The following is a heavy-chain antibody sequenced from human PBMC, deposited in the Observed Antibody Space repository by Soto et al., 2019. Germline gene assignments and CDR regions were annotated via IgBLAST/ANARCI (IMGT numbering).Heavy chain of an antibody. CDR1: GFTFSSYG. J-gene: IGHJ4*02. CDR3: AKDIGHERTVTSYYFDY. Sequence: QVQLVESGGGVVQPGRSLRLSCAASGFTFSSYGMHWVRQAPGKGLEWVAVISYDGSNKYYADSVKGRFTISRDNSKNTLYLQMNSLRAEDTAVYYCAKDIGHERTVTSYYFDYWGQGTLVTVSS. D-gene: IGHD4-17*01. CDR2: ISYDGSNK. V-gene: IGHV3-30*18.